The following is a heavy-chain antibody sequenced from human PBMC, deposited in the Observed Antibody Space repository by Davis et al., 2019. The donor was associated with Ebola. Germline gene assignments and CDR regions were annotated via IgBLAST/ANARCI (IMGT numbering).Heavy chain of an antibody. J-gene: IGHJ4*02. Sequence: GESLKISCAASGFNFRSYGMHWVRQASGKGLEWVGRIRSKANSYATAYAASVKGRFTISRDDSKNTAYLQMNSLKTEDTAVYYCSSPDCSSTSCSDYWGQGTLVTVSS. CDR3: SSPDCSSTSCSDY. CDR2: IRSKANSYAT. V-gene: IGHV3-73*01. CDR1: GFNFRSYG. D-gene: IGHD2-2*01.